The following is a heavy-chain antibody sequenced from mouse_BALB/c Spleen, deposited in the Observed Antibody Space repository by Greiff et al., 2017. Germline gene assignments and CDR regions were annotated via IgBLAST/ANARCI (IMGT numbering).Heavy chain of an antibody. CDR1: GYSITSDYA. D-gene: IGHD1-1*01. J-gene: IGHJ2*01. CDR3: ARSGTTVVADY. CDR2: ISYSGST. Sequence: DVKLQESGPGLVKPSQSLSLTCTVTGYSITSDYAWNWIRQFPGNKLEWMGYISYSGSTSYNPSLKSRISITRDTSKNQFFLQLNSVTTEDTATYYCARSGTTVVADYWGQGTTLTVSS. V-gene: IGHV3-2*02.